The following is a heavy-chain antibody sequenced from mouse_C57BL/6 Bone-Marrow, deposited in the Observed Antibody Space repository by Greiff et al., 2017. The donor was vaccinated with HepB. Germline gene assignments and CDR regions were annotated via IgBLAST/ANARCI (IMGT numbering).Heavy chain of an antibody. CDR3: ARCVYYYGGGYFDV. V-gene: IGHV1-26*01. CDR2: INPNNGGT. J-gene: IGHJ1*03. D-gene: IGHD1-1*01. Sequence: EVQLQQSGPELVKPGASVKISCKASGYTFTDYYMNWVKQSHGKSLEWIGDINPNNGGTSYNQKFKGKATLTVDKSSSTAYMELRSLTSEDSAVYCCARCVYYYGGGYFDVWGTGTTVTVSS. CDR1: GYTFTDYY.